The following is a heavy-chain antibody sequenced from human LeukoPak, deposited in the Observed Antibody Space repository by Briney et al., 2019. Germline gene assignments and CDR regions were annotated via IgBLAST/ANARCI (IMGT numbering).Heavy chain of an antibody. Sequence: PGGSLRLPCAASGFTFSSYWMSWVRQAPGKGLEWVANIKQDGSEKYYVDSVKGRFTISRDNAKNSLYLQMNSLRAEDTAVYYCARGIGGVDIVATFDWYFDLWGRGTLVTVSS. CDR2: IKQDGSEK. J-gene: IGHJ2*01. CDR3: ARGIGGVDIVATFDWYFDL. V-gene: IGHV3-7*01. D-gene: IGHD5-12*01. CDR1: GFTFSSYW.